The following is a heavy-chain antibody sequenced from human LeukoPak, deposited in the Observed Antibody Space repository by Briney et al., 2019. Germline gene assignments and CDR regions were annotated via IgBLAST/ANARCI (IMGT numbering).Heavy chain of an antibody. CDR1: GGSFSVYY. D-gene: IGHD4-17*01. CDR3: GLSTTKATTRTIDY. CDR2: INRGGST. V-gene: IGHV4-34*01. J-gene: IGHJ4*02. Sequence: SETLSLTGAVYGGSFSVYYWSWIRQPPGKGLEWIGEINRGGSTNYSPSLKSRVTISLDTSKNQVSLKLSSVTAADTAMYYCGLSTTKATTRTIDYWGQGTLVTVSS.